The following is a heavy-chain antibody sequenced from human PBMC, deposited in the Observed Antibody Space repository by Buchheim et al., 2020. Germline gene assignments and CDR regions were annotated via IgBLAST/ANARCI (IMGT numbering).Heavy chain of an antibody. Sequence: EVQLLESGGGLIQPGGSLRLSCAASGFTFSSYAMRWVRQAPGKGLEWVSTISARNTYYADYVKGRFTISRDNSKNTVYLQMNSLRAEDTAVYYCAKGVSCSSGCYFDYWGQGTL. J-gene: IGHJ4*02. CDR3: AKGVSCSSGCYFDY. CDR2: ISARNT. CDR1: GFTFSSYA. D-gene: IGHD3-22*01. V-gene: IGHV3-23*01.